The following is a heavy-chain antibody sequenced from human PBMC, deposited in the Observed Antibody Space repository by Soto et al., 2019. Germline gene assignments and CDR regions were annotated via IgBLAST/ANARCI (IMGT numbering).Heavy chain of an antibody. J-gene: IGHJ5*02. D-gene: IGHD3-22*01. CDR3: AREARITMIVVVANWFDP. V-gene: IGHV4-34*01. CDR2: INHSGST. Sequence: LSLTCAVYGGSFSGYYWSWIRQPPGKGLEWIGEINHSGSTNYNPSLKSRVTISVDTSKNQFSLKLSSVTAADTAVYYCAREARITMIVVVANWFDPWGQGTLVTVSS. CDR1: GGSFSGYY.